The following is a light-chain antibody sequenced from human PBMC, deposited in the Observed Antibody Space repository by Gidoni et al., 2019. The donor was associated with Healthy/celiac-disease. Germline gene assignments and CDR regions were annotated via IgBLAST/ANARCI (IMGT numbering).Light chain of an antibody. V-gene: IGLV3-21*04. CDR3: QVWDSSSDHPV. J-gene: IGLJ2*01. Sequence: SYVLTQPPPVSVAPGKTARITCRGNNIGSKSVHGYQQKPGQAPVLVIYFNSDRPSGIPERFSGSNSGNTATLTISRVEAGDEADYYCQVWDSSSDHPVFGGGTKLTVL. CDR2: FNS. CDR1: NIGSKS.